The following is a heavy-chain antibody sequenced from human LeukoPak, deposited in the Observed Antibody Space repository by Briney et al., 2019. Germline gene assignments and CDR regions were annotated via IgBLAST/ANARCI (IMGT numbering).Heavy chain of an antibody. Sequence: GASVKVSCKASGYTFTGYYMHWVRQAPGQGLEWMGWINPNSGGTNDAQNFQGRVTMTRDTSISTAYMELSRLRSDDTAVYYCARGAFQGSSWFDYWGEGTLVTVSS. V-gene: IGHV1-2*02. J-gene: IGHJ4*02. D-gene: IGHD6-13*01. CDR1: GYTFTGYY. CDR2: INPNSGGT. CDR3: ARGAFQGSSWFDY.